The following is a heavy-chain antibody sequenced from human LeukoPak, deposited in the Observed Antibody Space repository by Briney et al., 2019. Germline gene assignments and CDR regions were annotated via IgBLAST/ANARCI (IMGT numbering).Heavy chain of an antibody. J-gene: IGHJ5*02. D-gene: IGHD2-2*01. Sequence: SQTLSLTCTVSGGSISSGGYYWSWIRQHPGKGLEWIGYIYYSGSTYYNPSLKSRVTISVDTSKNQFSLKLSSVTAADTAVYYCARNRGYCSSTSCYGNRFDPWGQGTLVTVSS. CDR1: GGSISSGGYY. CDR2: IYYSGST. V-gene: IGHV4-31*03. CDR3: ARNRGYCSSTSCYGNRFDP.